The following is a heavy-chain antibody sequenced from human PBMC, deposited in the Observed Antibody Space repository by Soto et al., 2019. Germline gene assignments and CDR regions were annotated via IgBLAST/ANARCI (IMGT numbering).Heavy chain of an antibody. J-gene: IGHJ4*02. CDR3: SIYEHASSGYYYDF. V-gene: IGHV3-23*01. CDR1: GFTFSGYT. D-gene: IGHD3-22*01. Sequence: GGSLRLSCAASGFTFSGYTMSWVRQAPRKGLEWVSAVSGSGDTTYYADSVKGRFTISRDNSQNTLYMQMNSLKADDSAVYYCSIYEHASSGYYYDFWGQGALVTVFS. CDR2: VSGSGDTT.